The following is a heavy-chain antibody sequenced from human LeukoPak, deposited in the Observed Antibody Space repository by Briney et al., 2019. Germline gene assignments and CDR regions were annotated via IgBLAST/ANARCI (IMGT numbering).Heavy chain of an antibody. V-gene: IGHV4-4*02. Sequence: SGTLSLTCAVSGGSISSSNWWSWARQPPGKGLEWIGYIYYSGSTNYNPSLKSRVTISVDTSKNQFSLKLSSVTAADTAVYYCARAYCSGGSCYSSRGMFDPWGQGTLVTVSS. CDR2: IYYSGST. D-gene: IGHD2-15*01. CDR1: GGSISSSNW. J-gene: IGHJ5*02. CDR3: ARAYCSGGSCYSSRGMFDP.